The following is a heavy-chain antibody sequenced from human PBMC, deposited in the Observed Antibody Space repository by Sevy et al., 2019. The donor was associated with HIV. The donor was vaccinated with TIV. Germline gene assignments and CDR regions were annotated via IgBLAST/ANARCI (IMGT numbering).Heavy chain of an antibody. J-gene: IGHJ6*02. Sequence: GGSLRLSCAASGFTFSSYSMNWVRQAPGKGLEWVSSISSSSSYIYYADSVKGRFTISRDNAKNSLYLQMNSLRAEDTAVYYCARVMDIVVVVAADYYYYGMDVWGQWTTVTVSS. CDR3: ARVMDIVVVVAADYYYYGMDV. V-gene: IGHV3-21*01. D-gene: IGHD2-15*01. CDR1: GFTFSSYS. CDR2: ISSSSSYI.